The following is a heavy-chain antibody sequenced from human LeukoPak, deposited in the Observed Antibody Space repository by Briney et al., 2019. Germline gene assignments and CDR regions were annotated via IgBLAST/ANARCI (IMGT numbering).Heavy chain of an antibody. CDR2: IVVGSGNT. V-gene: IGHV1-58*02. CDR1: GFTFTSSA. D-gene: IGHD3-22*01. CDR3: AADFPDSSGYFGDY. J-gene: IGHJ4*02. Sequence: TSVKVSCKACGFTFTSSAMQWVRQARGQRLEWIGWIVVGSGNTNYAQKFQERVTITRDMSTSTAYMELSSLRSEDTAVYYCAADFPDSSGYFGDYWGQGTLVTVSS.